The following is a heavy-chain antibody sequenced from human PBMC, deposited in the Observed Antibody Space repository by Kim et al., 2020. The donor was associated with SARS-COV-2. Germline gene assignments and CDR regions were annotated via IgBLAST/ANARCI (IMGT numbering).Heavy chain of an antibody. Sequence: GGSLRLSCVASGFTFSSYGMHWVRQAPGKGLEWVALIWYDGSNKYFADSVKGRFTISRDNSKNTVYLQMNSLRAEDTAVYYCVVAYGSGTYYQTSFDYWGQRTLVTVSS. V-gene: IGHV3-33*01. J-gene: IGHJ4*02. CDR3: VVAYGSGTYYQTSFDY. CDR1: GFTFSSYG. D-gene: IGHD3-10*01. CDR2: IWYDGSNK.